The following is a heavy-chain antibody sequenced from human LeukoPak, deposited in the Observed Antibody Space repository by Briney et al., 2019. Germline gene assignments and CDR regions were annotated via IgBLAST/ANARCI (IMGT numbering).Heavy chain of an antibody. CDR1: GYSFTSYW. CDR2: IYPGDSDT. Sequence: GESLKISCKGSGYSFTSYWIGWVRQMPGKGLEWMGIIYPGDSDTRYSPSFRGEGTISADKSISTAYLQWSSLKASDTAMYYCARHPMIVPDDAFDIWGQGTMVTVSS. J-gene: IGHJ3*02. D-gene: IGHD3-22*01. CDR3: ARHPMIVPDDAFDI. V-gene: IGHV5-51*01.